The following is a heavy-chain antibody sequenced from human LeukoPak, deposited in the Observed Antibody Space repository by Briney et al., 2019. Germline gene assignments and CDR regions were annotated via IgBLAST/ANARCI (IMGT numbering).Heavy chain of an antibody. CDR2: FSSSSSYI. J-gene: IGHJ4*02. Sequence: GGSLRLSCAASGFTFSSYSMNWVRQAPGKGLEWVSSFSSSSSYIYYADSVKGRFTISRDNAKNSLYLQMNSLRAEDTAVYYCARVYSNYGTRRSYFDYWGQGTLVTVSS. V-gene: IGHV3-21*01. CDR3: ARVYSNYGTRRSYFDY. D-gene: IGHD4-11*01. CDR1: GFTFSSYS.